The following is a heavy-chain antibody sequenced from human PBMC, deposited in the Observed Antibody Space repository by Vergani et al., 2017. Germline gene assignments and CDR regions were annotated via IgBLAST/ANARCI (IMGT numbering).Heavy chain of an antibody. CDR2: IIPILGIA. V-gene: IGHV1-69*02. CDR1: GGTFSSYT. Sequence: QVQLVQSGAEVKKPGSSVKVSCKASGGTFSSYTISWVRQAPGQGLEWMGRIIPILGIANYAQKFQGRVTITADKSTSTAYMELSSLRSEDTAVYYCASRFGVVTTPLGRPESDAFDIWGQGTMVTVSS. D-gene: IGHD3-3*01. J-gene: IGHJ3*02. CDR3: ASRFGVVTTPLGRPESDAFDI.